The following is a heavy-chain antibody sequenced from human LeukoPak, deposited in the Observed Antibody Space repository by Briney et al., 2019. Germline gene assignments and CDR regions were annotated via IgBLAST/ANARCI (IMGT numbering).Heavy chain of an antibody. CDR3: VKDGGMATIFDF. J-gene: IGHJ4*02. D-gene: IGHD5-24*01. V-gene: IGHV3-64D*09. CDR2: ITYNGGST. CDR1: GFTFSTSA. Sequence: GGSLRLSCSASGFTFSTSAMHWVRQAPGKGLEYVSFITYNGGSTYNADSVKGRFTISRDNSRNTLYLQMSSLRAEDTAVYHCVKDGGMATIFDFWGQGTLVTVSS.